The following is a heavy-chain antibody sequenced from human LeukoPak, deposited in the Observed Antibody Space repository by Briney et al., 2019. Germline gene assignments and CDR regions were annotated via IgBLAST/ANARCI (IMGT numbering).Heavy chain of an antibody. Sequence: GGSLRLSCAASGFTFSNYWIYWVRQVPGKGLVWVSRISPDGKDTSHADSVKGRFTISRDNAKNSLYLQMNSLRAEDTAVYYCARNYGDYGDYFDYWGQGTLVTVSS. V-gene: IGHV3-74*01. CDR2: ISPDGKDT. CDR1: GFTFSNYW. CDR3: ARNYGDYGDYFDY. D-gene: IGHD4-17*01. J-gene: IGHJ4*02.